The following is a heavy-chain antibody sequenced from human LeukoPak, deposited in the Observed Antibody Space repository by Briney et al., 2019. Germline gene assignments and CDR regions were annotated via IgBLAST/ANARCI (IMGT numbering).Heavy chain of an antibody. CDR1: GYTFTSYY. J-gene: IGHJ4*02. V-gene: IGHV1-46*01. CDR2: INPSGGST. D-gene: IGHD3-22*01. Sequence: GASVKVSRKASGYTFTSYYMHWVRQAPGQGLEWMGIINPSGGSTSYAQKFQGRVTMTRDTSTSTVYMELSSLRSEDTAVYYCARVLNYYYDSSGYAFDYWGQGTLVTVSS. CDR3: ARVLNYYYDSSGYAFDY.